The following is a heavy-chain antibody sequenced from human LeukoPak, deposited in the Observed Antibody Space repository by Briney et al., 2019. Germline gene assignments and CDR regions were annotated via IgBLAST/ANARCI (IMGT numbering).Heavy chain of an antibody. CDR3: ARHVATGATDAFDF. CDR2: IYYSGST. CDR1: GGSISSYY. D-gene: IGHD1-1*01. V-gene: IGHV4-59*08. J-gene: IGHJ3*01. Sequence: PSETLSLTCTVSGGSISSYYWTWIRQPPGEGLEWIGYIYYSGSTNYHPSLKSRLTISVDTSKNQFSLKLSSVTAADTAVYYCARHVATGATDAFDFRGRGTMVTVSS.